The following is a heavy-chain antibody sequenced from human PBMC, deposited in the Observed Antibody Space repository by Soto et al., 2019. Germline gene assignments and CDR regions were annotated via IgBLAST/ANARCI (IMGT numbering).Heavy chain of an antibody. D-gene: IGHD3-10*01. CDR2: INGDGSTT. CDR3: ARGNYGPDY. Sequence: EVQLVESGGGLVQPGGSLRLSCAASGFTFRTSWMYWVRQPPGKGLVWVSRINGDGSTTTYADSVKGRFTISRDNAKNTLFMQMDSLRAEDMGVYYCARGNYGPDYWGQGTLVTVSS. J-gene: IGHJ4*02. V-gene: IGHV3-74*03. CDR1: GFTFRTSW.